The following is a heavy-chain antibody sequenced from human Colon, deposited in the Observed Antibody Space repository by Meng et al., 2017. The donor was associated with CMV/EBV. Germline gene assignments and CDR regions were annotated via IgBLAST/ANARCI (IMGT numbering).Heavy chain of an antibody. CDR3: ARNNSLRDSGWLLHYYYGLDV. CDR2: IKQDGSEK. J-gene: IGHJ6*02. V-gene: IGHV3-7*01. CDR1: GFTFSTYW. D-gene: IGHD3-22*01. Sequence: GGSLRLSCAASGFTFSTYWMSWVRQAPGKGLEWVANIKQDGSEKHYVDSVEGRFTIFRDNAKNSLFLQMDSLRAEDTAVYYCARNNSLRDSGWLLHYYYGLDVWGQGTTVTVSS.